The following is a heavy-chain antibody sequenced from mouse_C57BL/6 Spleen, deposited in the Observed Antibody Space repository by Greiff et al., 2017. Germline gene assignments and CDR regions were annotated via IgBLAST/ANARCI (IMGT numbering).Heavy chain of an antibody. Sequence: EVQLQQSGPELVKPGASVKISCKASGYSFTGYYMNWVKQSPEKSLEWIGEINPSTGGTTYNQKFKAKAILTVDKSSSTAYMQLKSLTSEDSAVYYCARMVRGDYYAMDYWGQGTSVTVSS. J-gene: IGHJ4*01. CDR3: ARMVRGDYYAMDY. D-gene: IGHD2-3*01. CDR1: GYSFTGYY. V-gene: IGHV1-42*01. CDR2: INPSTGGT.